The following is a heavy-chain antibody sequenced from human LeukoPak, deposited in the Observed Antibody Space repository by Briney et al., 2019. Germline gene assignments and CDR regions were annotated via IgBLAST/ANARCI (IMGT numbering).Heavy chain of an antibody. V-gene: IGHV3-30*03. D-gene: IGHD6-19*01. CDR2: ISYDGGNK. CDR3: ASGASSAWYYFDY. Sequence: PGRSLRLSCAASGFIFNSYGMHWVRQTPGKGLEWVAVISYDGGNKYYADSVKGRFTISRDNSKNTLYLRMNSLRAEDTAVYYCASGASSAWYYFDYWGQGTLVTVSS. J-gene: IGHJ4*02. CDR1: GFIFNSYG.